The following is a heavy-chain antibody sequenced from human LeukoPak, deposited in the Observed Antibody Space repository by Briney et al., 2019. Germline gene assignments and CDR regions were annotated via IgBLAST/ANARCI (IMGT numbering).Heavy chain of an antibody. D-gene: IGHD3-10*01. CDR2: ISAHNGNT. V-gene: IGHV1-18*01. CDR1: GYTFTSYG. CDR3: AGVWFGELGWFDP. Sequence: ASVKVSCKASGYTFTSYGISWVRQAPGQGLEWIGWISAHNGNTNYALKLQGRVTMTTDTSTSTAYMELRSLRSDDTAVYYCAGVWFGELGWFDPWGQGTLVTVSS. J-gene: IGHJ5*02.